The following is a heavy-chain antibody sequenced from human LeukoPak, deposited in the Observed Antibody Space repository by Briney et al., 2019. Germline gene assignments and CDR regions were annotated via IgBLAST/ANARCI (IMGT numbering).Heavy chain of an antibody. Sequence: GGSLRLSCAASGFTFSSYWMHWVRQAPGKGLVWVSRVNSDGSTTSYADSVKGRFTISRDNFKNTLYLQMNSLRAEDTAVYYCAKVFAGSSWYYFDYWGQGTLVTVSS. J-gene: IGHJ4*02. CDR1: GFTFSSYW. CDR3: AKVFAGSSWYYFDY. CDR2: VNSDGSTT. V-gene: IGHV3-74*01. D-gene: IGHD6-13*01.